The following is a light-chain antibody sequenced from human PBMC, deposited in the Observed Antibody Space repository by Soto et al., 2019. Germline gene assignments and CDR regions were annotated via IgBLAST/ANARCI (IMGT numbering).Light chain of an antibody. Sequence: EIVMTQSPATLSVSPGERVTLSCRASRSVRNYLAWYQQKPCQPPRLLIYATSTRSAGVPARFSGSGSGTEFTLTISSLQSEDFAVYYCQHYNNWPPWTFGQGTKVEVK. J-gene: IGKJ1*01. CDR3: QHYNNWPPWT. CDR2: ATS. CDR1: RSVRNY. V-gene: IGKV3-15*01.